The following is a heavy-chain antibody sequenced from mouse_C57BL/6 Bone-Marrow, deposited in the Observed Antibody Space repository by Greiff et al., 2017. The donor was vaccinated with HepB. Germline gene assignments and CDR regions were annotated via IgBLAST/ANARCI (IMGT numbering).Heavy chain of an antibody. J-gene: IGHJ2*01. CDR1: GFNIKDDY. D-gene: IGHD2-4*01. Sequence: EVKLQESGAELVRPGASVKLSCTASGFNIKDDYMHWVKQRPEQGLEWIGWIDPENGDTEYASKFQGKATITADTSSNTAYLQLSSLTSEDTAVYYCTKEMGLPFDYWGQGTTLTVSS. V-gene: IGHV14-4*01. CDR3: TKEMGLPFDY. CDR2: IDPENGDT.